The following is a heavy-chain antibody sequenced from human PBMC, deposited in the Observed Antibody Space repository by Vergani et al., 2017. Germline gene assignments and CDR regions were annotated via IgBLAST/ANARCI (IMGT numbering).Heavy chain of an antibody. Sequence: QVQLVQSGAEVKKPGASVKVSCKASGYTFTDYFMHWVRQAPGQGLEWMGWINPNSGGTNYAQKFQGRFTMTRDTSISTPYMELSNLRSDDTAVSYCARVGTSSNRDYFDYWGQGTLVTVSS. CDR3: ARVGTSSNRDYFDY. CDR2: INPNSGGT. J-gene: IGHJ4*02. CDR1: GYTFTDYF. D-gene: IGHD1-14*01. V-gene: IGHV1-2*02.